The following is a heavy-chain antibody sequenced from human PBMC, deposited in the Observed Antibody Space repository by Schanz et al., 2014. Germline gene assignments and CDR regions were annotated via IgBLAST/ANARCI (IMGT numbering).Heavy chain of an antibody. CDR2: IGSSSTTM. J-gene: IGHJ6*02. Sequence: EVQLVESGGGLVKPGGSLRLSCAASGITFSDYAMNWVRQAPGRGLEWISYIGSSSTTMYYADSVKGRFTISRDNAKNSLYLQMNSLRDEDTAVYYCARDHPHRGVTGYYNDVWGQGTSVTVSS. CDR1: GITFSDYA. V-gene: IGHV3-48*02. D-gene: IGHD3-9*01. CDR3: ARDHPHRGVTGYYNDV.